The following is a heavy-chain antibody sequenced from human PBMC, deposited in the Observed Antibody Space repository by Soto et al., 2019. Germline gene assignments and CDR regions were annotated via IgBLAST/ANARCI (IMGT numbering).Heavy chain of an antibody. CDR3: ARQHDYSTLGDAFDI. D-gene: IGHD4-4*01. CDR2: IWYDGSNK. V-gene: IGHV3-33*01. CDR1: GFTFSSYG. Sequence: QVQLVESGGGVVQPGRSLRLSCAASGFTFSSYGMHWVRQAPGKGLEWVSVIWYDGSNKYYADSVKGRFTISRDNSKNTLYLKMNSLRAEDTAVYYCARQHDYSTLGDAFDIWGQGTMVTVSS. J-gene: IGHJ3*02.